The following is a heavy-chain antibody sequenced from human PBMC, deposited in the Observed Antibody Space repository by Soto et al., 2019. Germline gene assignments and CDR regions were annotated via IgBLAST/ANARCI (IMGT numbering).Heavy chain of an antibody. D-gene: IGHD2-8*01. CDR1: GFTFSKYG. CDR2: ILHDGGDQ. J-gene: IGHJ3*02. Sequence: QVQLVQSGGCLVQPGRSLRLSCAASGFTFSKYGLPWVRQAPGQGLEWVAVILHDGGDQRYGNSVKGRFTISRDNSKNTRYLKINSLSVEDTAVYYGARDDDRPDNGVDMWSDGTMVTVSS. V-gene: IGHV3-33*05. CDR3: ARDDDRPDNGVDM.